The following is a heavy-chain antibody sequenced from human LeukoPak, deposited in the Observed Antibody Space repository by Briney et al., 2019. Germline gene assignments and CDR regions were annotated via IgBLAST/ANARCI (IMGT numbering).Heavy chain of an antibody. CDR1: GFTFSSYW. Sequence: PGGSLRLSCAASGFTFSSYWMHWVRQAPGKGLVWVSRINSDGSSTSYADSVKGRFTISRDNAKNTLYLQMNSLRAEDTAVYYCARMTTVTNDAFDIWGQGTMVTVSS. V-gene: IGHV3-74*01. CDR3: ARMTTVTNDAFDI. J-gene: IGHJ3*02. CDR2: INSDGSST. D-gene: IGHD4-17*01.